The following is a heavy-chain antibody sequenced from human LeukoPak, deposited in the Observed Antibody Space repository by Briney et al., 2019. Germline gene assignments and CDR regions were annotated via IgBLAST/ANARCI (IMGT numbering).Heavy chain of an antibody. CDR3: ARSPSITMIVVAGAFDI. V-gene: IGHV4-30-4*01. Sequence: SQTLSLTCTVSGGSISSGDYYWSWIRQPPGKGLEWIGYIYYSGSTYYNPSLKSRVTISVDTSKNQFSLKLSSVTAADTAVYYCARSPSITMIVVAGAFDIWGQGTMVTVSS. CDR2: IYYSGST. D-gene: IGHD3-22*01. CDR1: GGSISSGDYY. J-gene: IGHJ3*02.